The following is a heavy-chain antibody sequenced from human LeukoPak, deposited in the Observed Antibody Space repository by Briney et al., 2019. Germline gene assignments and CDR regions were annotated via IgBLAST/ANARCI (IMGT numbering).Heavy chain of an antibody. Sequence: ASVKVSCKASGGTFSSYAISWVRQAPGQGLEWMGGIIPIFGTANYAQKFQGRVTITADESTSTAYMELSSLRSDDTAVYYCARSKAAAMVDYWGQGTLVTVSS. J-gene: IGHJ4*02. D-gene: IGHD2-2*01. V-gene: IGHV1-69*13. CDR2: IIPIFGTA. CDR1: GGTFSSYA. CDR3: ARSKAAAMVDY.